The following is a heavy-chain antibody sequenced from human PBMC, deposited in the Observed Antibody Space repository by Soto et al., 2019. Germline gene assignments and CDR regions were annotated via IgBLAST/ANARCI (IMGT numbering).Heavy chain of an antibody. J-gene: IGHJ4*02. CDR1: GGSISSGHYY. D-gene: IGHD3-22*01. V-gene: IGHV4-30-4*01. CDR2: IYYSGST. CDR3: ARVRVDYYDSSGYYLFDY. Sequence: PSETLSLTCTVSGGSISSGHYYLSWIRQPPGKGLEWIGYIYYSGSTYYNPSLKSRVTISVDTSKNQFSLKLSSVTAADTAVYYCARVRVDYYDSSGYYLFDYWGQGTLVTVSS.